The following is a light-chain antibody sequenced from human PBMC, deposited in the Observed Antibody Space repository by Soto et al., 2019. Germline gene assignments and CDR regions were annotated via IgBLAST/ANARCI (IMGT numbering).Light chain of an antibody. CDR3: QQYGHSLWT. CDR2: GAS. V-gene: IGKV3D-15*01. CDR1: QSVSSN. J-gene: IGKJ1*01. Sequence: EIVMTQSQATLSVSPGERVTLSCRASQSVSSNLAWYQQKPGQAPRLLMYGASTRATGIPDRFSGSGSGTDFTLTISRLEPEDFAVYYCQQYGHSLWTFGQGAK.